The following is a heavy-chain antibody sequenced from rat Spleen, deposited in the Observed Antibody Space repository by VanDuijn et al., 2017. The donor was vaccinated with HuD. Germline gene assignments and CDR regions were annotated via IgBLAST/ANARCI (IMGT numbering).Heavy chain of an antibody. Sequence: QVQLKESGPGLVQPSQTLSLTCTVSGLSLTSNSVSWIRQPPGKGLEWMGKMYYDGDTAYNSAFKSRLSISRDTSKNQVFLKMSSLQTDDTGTYYCTRDPPGSSGVIDAWGQGASVTVSS. CDR2: MYYDGDT. V-gene: IGHV2-63*01. CDR3: TRDPPGSSGVIDA. D-gene: IGHD5-1*01. CDR1: GLSLTSNS. J-gene: IGHJ4*01.